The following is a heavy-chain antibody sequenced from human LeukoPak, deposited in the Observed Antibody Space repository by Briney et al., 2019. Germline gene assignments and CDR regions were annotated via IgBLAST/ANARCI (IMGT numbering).Heavy chain of an antibody. Sequence: ASVKVSCKASGYTFTSYGISWVRQAPGQGLEWMGWISAYNGNTNYAQKLQGRVTMTTDTSTSTAYMELRSLRSDDTAVYYCARDPYCGGDCPPVYWGQGTLVTVSS. J-gene: IGHJ4*02. CDR2: ISAYNGNT. D-gene: IGHD2-21*02. V-gene: IGHV1-18*01. CDR3: ARDPYCGGDCPPVY. CDR1: GYTFTSYG.